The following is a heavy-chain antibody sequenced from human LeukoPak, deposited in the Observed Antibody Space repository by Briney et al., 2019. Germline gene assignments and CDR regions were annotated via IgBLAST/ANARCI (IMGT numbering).Heavy chain of an antibody. Sequence: GGSQRPSCAASGFTFSSYGMSWVRQAPGKGLEWVSGISGSGGRTDYADSVKGRFIISRDNAKNTLFLQMNSLRAEDTAVYYCAKGSREWELLDAFDIWGQGTMVTVSS. J-gene: IGHJ3*02. CDR3: AKGSREWELLDAFDI. V-gene: IGHV3-23*01. CDR2: ISGSGGRT. D-gene: IGHD1-26*01. CDR1: GFTFSSYG.